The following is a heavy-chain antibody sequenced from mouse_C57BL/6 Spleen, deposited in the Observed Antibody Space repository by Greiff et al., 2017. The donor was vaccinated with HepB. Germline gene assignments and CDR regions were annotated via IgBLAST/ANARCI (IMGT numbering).Heavy chain of an antibody. CDR2: INPNNGGT. CDR1: GYTFTDYY. CDR3: VEIYYGNHGLAWFAY. Sequence: VQLQQSGPELVKPGASVKISCKASGYTFTDYYMNWVKQSHGKSLEWIGDINPNNGGTSYNQKFKGKATLTVDKSSSTAYMELRSLTSEDSAVYYCVEIYYGNHGLAWFAYWGQGTLVTVSA. J-gene: IGHJ3*01. D-gene: IGHD2-1*01. V-gene: IGHV1-26*01.